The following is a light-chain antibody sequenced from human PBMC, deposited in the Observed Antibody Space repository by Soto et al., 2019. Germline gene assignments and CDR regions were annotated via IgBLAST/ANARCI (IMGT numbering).Light chain of an antibody. CDR1: QSVSGTY. CDR3: QQRYITPVT. CDR2: GAS. J-gene: IGKJ5*01. Sequence: IVLTQSPGTLYLSPGERATLSCRASQSVSGTYLAWYQQKPGQAPRLRMYGASSRATGIPDRFSGSGSGTGFTLTISSLHTEDFATYYCQQRYITPVTFGQGTRQEIK. V-gene: IGKV3-20*01.